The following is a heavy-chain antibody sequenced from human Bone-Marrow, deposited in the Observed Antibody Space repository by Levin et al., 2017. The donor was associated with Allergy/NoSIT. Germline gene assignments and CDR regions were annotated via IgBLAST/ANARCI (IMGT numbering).Heavy chain of an antibody. CDR3: ARAGYYSGSLVMNWFDP. J-gene: IGHJ5*02. D-gene: IGHD1-26*01. CDR1: GFTFSSYW. Sequence: ASVKVSCEASGFTFSSYWMHWVRQGPGKGLVWVSRINSDGSSTSYADSVKGRFTISRDNAKNTLYLQMNSLTAEDTAVYYCARAGYYSGSLVMNWFDPWGQGTLVTVSS. V-gene: IGHV3-74*01. CDR2: INSDGSST.